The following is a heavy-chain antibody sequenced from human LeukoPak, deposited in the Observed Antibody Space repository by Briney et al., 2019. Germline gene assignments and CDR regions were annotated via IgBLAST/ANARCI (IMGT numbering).Heavy chain of an antibody. D-gene: IGHD1-26*01. CDR2: ISYDGSNK. CDR1: GFTFSSYG. J-gene: IGHJ4*02. V-gene: IGHV3-30*18. Sequence: PGGSLRLSCAASGFTFSSYGMHWVRQAPGKGLEWVAVISYDGSNKYYADSVKGRFTISRDNSKNTLYLQMNSLRGEDTAVYYCAKERGSTTWFDYWGQGTLVTVSS. CDR3: AKERGSTTWFDY.